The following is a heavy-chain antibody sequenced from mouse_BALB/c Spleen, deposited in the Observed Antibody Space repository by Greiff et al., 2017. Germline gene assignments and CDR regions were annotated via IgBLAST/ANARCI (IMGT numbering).Heavy chain of an antibody. J-gene: IGHJ4*01. Sequence: EVKVVESGGGLVKPGGSLKLSCAASGFTFSSYAMSWVRQSPEKRLEWVAEISSGGSYTYYPDTVTGRFTISRDNAKNTLYLEMSSLRSEDTAMYYCARGFTTATWDAMDYWGQGTSVTVSS. V-gene: IGHV5-9-4*01. CDR2: ISSGGSYT. CDR3: ARGFTTATWDAMDY. CDR1: GFTFSSYA. D-gene: IGHD1-2*01.